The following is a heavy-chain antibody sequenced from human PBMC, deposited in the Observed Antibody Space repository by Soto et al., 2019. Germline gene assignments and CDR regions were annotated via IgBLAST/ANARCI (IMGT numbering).Heavy chain of an antibody. CDR1: GGSISSYY. CDR3: ARGYYGSGSYSLDY. D-gene: IGHD3-10*01. V-gene: IGHV4-59*01. Sequence: SETLSLTCTVSGGSISSYYWSWIRQPPGKGLEWIGYIYYSGSTNYNPSLKNRVTISVDTSKNQFSLKLSSVTAADTAVYYCARGYYGSGSYSLDYWGQGTLVTVSS. J-gene: IGHJ4*02. CDR2: IYYSGST.